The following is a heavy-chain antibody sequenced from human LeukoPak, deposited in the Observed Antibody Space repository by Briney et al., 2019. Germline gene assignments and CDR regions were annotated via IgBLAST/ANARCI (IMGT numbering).Heavy chain of an antibody. Sequence: SVKVSCKASGGTFSSYAISWVRQAPGQGLEWMGGIIPIFGTANYAQKFQGRVTITADKSTSTAYMELSSLRSEDTAVYYCAGVEPAAKWGVDYWGQGTLVTVSS. CDR1: GGTFSSYA. CDR3: AGVEPAAKWGVDY. CDR2: IIPIFGTA. J-gene: IGHJ4*02. D-gene: IGHD2-2*01. V-gene: IGHV1-69*06.